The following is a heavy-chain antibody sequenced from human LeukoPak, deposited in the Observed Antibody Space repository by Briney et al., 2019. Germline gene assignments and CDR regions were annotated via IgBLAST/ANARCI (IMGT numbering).Heavy chain of an antibody. D-gene: IGHD2/OR15-2a*01. J-gene: IGHJ4*02. CDR3: ARHKEVGDYYYFDY. Sequence: GASVKASCKASGYTFTSYYMHWVRQAPGQGLEWMGIINPSGGSTSYTQKFQGRVTMTRDTSTTTVYMELSSLRSQDTAVYYCARHKEVGDYYYFDYWGQGTLVTVSS. CDR1: GYTFTSYY. CDR2: INPSGGST. V-gene: IGHV1-46*01.